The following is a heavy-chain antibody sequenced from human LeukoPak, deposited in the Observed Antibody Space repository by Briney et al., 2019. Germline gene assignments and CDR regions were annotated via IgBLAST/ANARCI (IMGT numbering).Heavy chain of an antibody. J-gene: IGHJ5*02. CDR1: GGTFSSYA. D-gene: IGHD5-18*01. Sequence: SVKVSCKASGGTFSSYAISWVRQAPGQGLEWMGGIIPIFGTANYAQKFQGRVTITADESTSTAYMELSSLRSEDTAVYYCARDGWIQGLNWFDPWGQGTLVTVSS. CDR3: ARDGWIQGLNWFDP. CDR2: IIPIFGTA. V-gene: IGHV1-69*13.